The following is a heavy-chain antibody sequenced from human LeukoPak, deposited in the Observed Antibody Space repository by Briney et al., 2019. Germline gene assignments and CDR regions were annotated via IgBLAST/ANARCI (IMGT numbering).Heavy chain of an antibody. J-gene: IGHJ4*02. CDR1: GYTFTGYY. Sequence: ASVKVSCKASGYTFTGYYMHWVRQAPGQGLEWMGWINPNSGGTNYAQKFQGRVTMTRDTSISTAYMELSRLRSDDTAVYYCARDPPHDSGGYYARGGDYWGQGTLVTVSS. D-gene: IGHD3-22*01. V-gene: IGHV1-2*02. CDR3: ARDPPHDSGGYYARGGDY. CDR2: INPNSGGT.